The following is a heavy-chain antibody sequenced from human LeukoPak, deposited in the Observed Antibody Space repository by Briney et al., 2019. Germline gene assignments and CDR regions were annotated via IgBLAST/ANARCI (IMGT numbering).Heavy chain of an antibody. CDR3: ARESQYYFGY. J-gene: IGHJ4*02. D-gene: IGHD6-19*01. Sequence: PGRSLRLSCAASGFTFTSYAMHWVRQAPGKGLEWVAVISYDGSNKYYADSVKGRFTNSRDNSKNTLYLQTNSLRAEDTAVYYCARESQYYFGYWGQGTLVTVSS. CDR1: GFTFTSYA. CDR2: ISYDGSNK. V-gene: IGHV3-30-3*01.